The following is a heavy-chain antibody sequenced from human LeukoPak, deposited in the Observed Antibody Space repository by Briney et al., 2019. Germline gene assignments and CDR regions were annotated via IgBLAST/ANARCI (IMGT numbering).Heavy chain of an antibody. CDR1: GFTFSTYA. D-gene: IGHD3-10*01. V-gene: IGHV3-30-3*01. CDR3: ARNFRRGDFDY. Sequence: GGSLRLSCSASGFTFSTYAMHWVRQAPGKGLEWVAVISYDGSNKYYADSVKGRFTISRDNYKNTLYLQMNSLRAEDTAVYYCARNFRRGDFDYWGQGTLVTVSS. CDR2: ISYDGSNK. J-gene: IGHJ4*02.